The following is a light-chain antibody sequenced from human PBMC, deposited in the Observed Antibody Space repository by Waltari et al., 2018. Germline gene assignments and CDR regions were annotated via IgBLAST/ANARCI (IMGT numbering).Light chain of an antibody. CDR2: WAS. J-gene: IGKJ2*01. V-gene: IGKV4-1*01. CDR1: QSILYSSNNKNY. Sequence: DIVMTQSPDSLTVSLGERATINCKSSQSILYSSNNKNYLAWYQQMAGQPPMLVIYWASTRESGVPDRVSGSGSGTDFTLTISSLQAEDVAAYYCQQYYTTPYTFGQGTKLEI. CDR3: QQYYTTPYT.